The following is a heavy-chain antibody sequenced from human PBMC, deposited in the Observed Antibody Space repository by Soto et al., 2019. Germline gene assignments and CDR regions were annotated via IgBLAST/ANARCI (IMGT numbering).Heavy chain of an antibody. V-gene: IGHV3-15*07. J-gene: IGHJ4*02. CDR2: IKSKNEGGTK. D-gene: IGHD3-9*01. CDR1: GFTFSNAW. CDR3: TTGTPDILTGYYLRGSGY. Sequence: GGSLRLSCAASGFTFSNAWMNWVRQAPGKGLEWVGCIKSKNEGGTKDYAAPVKGRFTISRDNSKNTLYLQMNSLKTEDTAVYYCTTGTPDILTGYYLRGSGYWGQGTLVTVSS.